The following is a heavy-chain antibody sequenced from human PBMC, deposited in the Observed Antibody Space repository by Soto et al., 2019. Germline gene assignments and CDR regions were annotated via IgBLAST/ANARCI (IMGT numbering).Heavy chain of an antibody. CDR1: GFTFHSHA. CDR2: ISAAGVTT. D-gene: IGHD2-2*01. J-gene: IGHJ4*02. V-gene: IGHV3-23*01. CDR3: AKDRTPPLSLHPSSKAIKNLLVGQCFDS. Sequence: EVQLLESGGGLVQPGGSLRLSCATSGFTFHSHALSWVRQAPGKGLEWVSGISAAGVTTFYADSVKGRFTISRDNSKDTVTLQMNSLRAEDTAFYYCAKDRTPPLSLHPSSKAIKNLLVGQCFDSWGQGTLVTVSS.